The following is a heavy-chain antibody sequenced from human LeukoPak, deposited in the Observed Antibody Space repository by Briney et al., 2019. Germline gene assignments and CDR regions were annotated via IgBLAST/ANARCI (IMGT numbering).Heavy chain of an antibody. CDR1: GGSFSGYY. Sequence: SETLSLTCAVYGGSFSGYYWSWIRQPPGRGLEWIGEINHSGSTNYNPSLKSRVTISVDTSKNQFSLKLSSVTAADTAVYYCARLYYDFWSGYYGRDVPADYWGQGTLVTVSS. V-gene: IGHV4-34*01. CDR2: INHSGST. J-gene: IGHJ4*02. D-gene: IGHD3-3*01. CDR3: ARLYYDFWSGYYGRDVPADY.